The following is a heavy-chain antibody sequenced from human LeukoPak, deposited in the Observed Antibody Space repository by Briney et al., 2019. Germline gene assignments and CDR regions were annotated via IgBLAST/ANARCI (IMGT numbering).Heavy chain of an antibody. CDR3: AKGYSSGWSGFSAFDY. J-gene: IGHJ4*02. Sequence: ASVKVSCKASGYTFTSYGVHWVRQAPGQRLEWMGWINAGNGNTKYSQKFQDRVTITRDTSANTAYMELSSLRSEDTAVYYCAKGYSSGWSGFSAFDYWGQGTLVTVSS. D-gene: IGHD6-19*01. CDR2: INAGNGNT. CDR1: GYTFTSYG. V-gene: IGHV1-3*01.